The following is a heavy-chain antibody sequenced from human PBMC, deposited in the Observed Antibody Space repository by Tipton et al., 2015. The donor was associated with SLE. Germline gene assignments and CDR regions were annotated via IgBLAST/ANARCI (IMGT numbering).Heavy chain of an antibody. CDR2: ISSSSSTI. Sequence: SLRLSCAASGFTFSSYGMHWVRQAPGKGLEWVSYISSSSSTIYYADSVKGRFTISRDNAKNSLYLQMNSLRAEDTAVYYCARVTPHGGIDYWGQGTLVTVSS. CDR3: ARVTPHGGIDY. D-gene: IGHD3-16*01. J-gene: IGHJ4*02. V-gene: IGHV3-48*01. CDR1: GFTFSSYG.